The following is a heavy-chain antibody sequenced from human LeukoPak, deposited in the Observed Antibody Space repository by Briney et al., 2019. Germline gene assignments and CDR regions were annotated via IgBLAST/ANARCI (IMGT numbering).Heavy chain of an antibody. V-gene: IGHV4-59*01. D-gene: IGHD5-12*01. CDR2: IYYSGTT. J-gene: IGHJ4*02. Sequence: PSETLSLTCTVSGGSISSYYWTWIRQPPGKGLEWIGYIYYSGTTYYNPSLKSRVTISLDTSKNKFSLNLTSVNVADTAVYYCARAGGCSGYASNWGQGTLVTVSS. CDR3: ARAGGCSGYASN. CDR1: GGSISSYY.